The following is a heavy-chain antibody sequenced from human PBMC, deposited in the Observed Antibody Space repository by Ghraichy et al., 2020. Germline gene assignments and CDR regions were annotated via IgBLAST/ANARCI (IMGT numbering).Heavy chain of an antibody. CDR1: GGSFSSYS. CDR2: IAYSGTT. J-gene: IGHJ6*03. D-gene: IGHD4-17*01. Sequence: SETLSLTCIVSGGSFSSYSWTWIRQSPGKGLEWIGNIAYSGTTHYNVALKNRVTISVDRPKNQFSLRVTSVTAADTAVYFCARLGDYKDYYYYYYMDVWGKGTTVAVS. CDR3: ARLGDYKDYYYYYYMDV. V-gene: IGHV4-59*08.